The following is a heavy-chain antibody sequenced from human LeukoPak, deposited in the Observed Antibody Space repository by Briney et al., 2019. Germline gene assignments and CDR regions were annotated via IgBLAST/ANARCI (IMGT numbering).Heavy chain of an antibody. CDR3: ARGEDTGTSV. V-gene: IGHV3-48*03. D-gene: IGHD1-1*01. CDR1: GFTFSSYE. CDR2: ISSSGSTI. J-gene: IGHJ4*02. Sequence: GGSLRLSCAASGFTFSSYEMNWVRQAPGKGLEWVSYISSSGSTIYYADSVKGRFTISRDNAKNSLYLQMNSLRAEDTAVYYCARGEDTGTSVWGQGTLVTVSS.